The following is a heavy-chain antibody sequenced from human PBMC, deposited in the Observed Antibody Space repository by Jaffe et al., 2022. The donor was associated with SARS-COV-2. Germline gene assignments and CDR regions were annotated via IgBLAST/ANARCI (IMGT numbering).Heavy chain of an antibody. Sequence: QLQLQESGPGLQKPSETLSLNCTVSGGSISTSSYYWGWIRQPPGKGLEWVGTIYYSGSTYYNPSLKSRVTMSADTSKNQFSLKLSSVTAADTAVYYCARLVRLPGTNYYYYVDVWGKGTTVTVSS. J-gene: IGHJ6*03. CDR1: GGSISTSSYY. D-gene: IGHD1-1*01. CDR2: IYYSGST. CDR3: ARLVRLPGTNYYYYVDV. V-gene: IGHV4-39*01.